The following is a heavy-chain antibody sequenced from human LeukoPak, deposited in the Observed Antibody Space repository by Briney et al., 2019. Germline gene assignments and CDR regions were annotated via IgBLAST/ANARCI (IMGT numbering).Heavy chain of an antibody. D-gene: IGHD3-10*01. J-gene: IGHJ2*01. CDR2: IRTSGGTT. V-gene: IGHV3-23*01. CDR3: AKVWAHDGSGNPYWHFDL. CDR1: GFTFSSYA. Sequence: PGGTLRLSCSASGFTFSSYAMSWVRQAPGKGLEWASAIRTSGGTTYYADSMKGRFTISRDNSKNTLYLQMNSLRAEDTAVYYCAKVWAHDGSGNPYWHFDLWGRGTLVTVSS.